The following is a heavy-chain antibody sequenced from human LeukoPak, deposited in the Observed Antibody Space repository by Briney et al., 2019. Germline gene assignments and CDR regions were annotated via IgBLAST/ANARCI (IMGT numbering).Heavy chain of an antibody. J-gene: IGHJ5*02. CDR1: GFTFSGYA. CDR2: ISASGGST. V-gene: IGHV3-23*01. D-gene: IGHD6-19*01. Sequence: GGSLRLSCEASGFTFSGYAMTWVRQAPGKGLEWVSAISASGGSTHYADSVKGRFTISRDSSKNTLSLQMNSLRAEDTALYYCAKGSSAWYGWFDPWGQGTLVTVSS. CDR3: AKGSSAWYGWFDP.